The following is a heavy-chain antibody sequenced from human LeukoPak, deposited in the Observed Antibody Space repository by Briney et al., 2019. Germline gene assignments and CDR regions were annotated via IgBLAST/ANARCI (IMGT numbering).Heavy chain of an antibody. CDR3: ARGGGESADYGNLPFDY. V-gene: IGHV4-34*01. Sequence: SETLSLTCAVYGGSFSGYYWSWIRQPPGKGLEWIGKINHSGSTNYNPSLKSRVTISVDTSKNQFSLKLSSVTAADTAVYYCARGGGESADYGNLPFDYWGQGTLVTVSS. J-gene: IGHJ4*02. D-gene: IGHD4-4*01. CDR2: INHSGST. CDR1: GGSFSGYY.